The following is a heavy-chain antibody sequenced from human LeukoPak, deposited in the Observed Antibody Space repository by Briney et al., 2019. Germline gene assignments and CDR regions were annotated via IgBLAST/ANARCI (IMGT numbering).Heavy chain of an antibody. Sequence: GGSLRLSCAASGFTFSSYAMSWVRQAPGKGLEWVSSISSSSSYIYYADSVKGRFTISRDNAKNSLYLQMNSLRAEDTAVYYCASPLLGYCSGGSCRLADYWGQGTLVTVSS. J-gene: IGHJ4*02. D-gene: IGHD2-15*01. CDR2: ISSSSSYI. CDR1: GFTFSSYA. V-gene: IGHV3-21*01. CDR3: ASPLLGYCSGGSCRLADY.